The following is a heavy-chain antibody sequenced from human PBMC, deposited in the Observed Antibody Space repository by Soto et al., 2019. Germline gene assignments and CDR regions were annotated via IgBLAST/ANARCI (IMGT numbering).Heavy chain of an antibody. CDR3: ARDRSIAVSRGYGMDV. D-gene: IGHD6-19*01. CDR2: ISYDGYNR. J-gene: IGHJ6*02. V-gene: IGHV3-30-3*01. CDR1: GFTFSSYP. Sequence: QVQLVESGGGVVQPGRSLRLSCGTSGFTFSSYPMHWVRQAPGKGLEWVAAISYDGYNRYYADSVKGRLTISRDDSKNTLYLQINSLRPEDTAVYYCARDRSIAVSRGYGMDVWGQGTTVTVS.